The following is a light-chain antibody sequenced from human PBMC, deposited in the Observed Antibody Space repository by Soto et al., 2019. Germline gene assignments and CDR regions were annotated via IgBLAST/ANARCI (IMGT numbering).Light chain of an antibody. CDR3: QTYDSNNHVV. Sequence: NFMLTQPHSVSESPGKTVTISCTRSSGSILSDYVQWYQLRPGSSPTTVIYEDNRRPSGVPDRFSGSIDRSSNSASLSISGLKTEDEADYYCQTYDSNNHVVFGGGTKLTVL. V-gene: IGLV6-57*01. CDR2: EDN. J-gene: IGLJ2*01. CDR1: SGSILSDY.